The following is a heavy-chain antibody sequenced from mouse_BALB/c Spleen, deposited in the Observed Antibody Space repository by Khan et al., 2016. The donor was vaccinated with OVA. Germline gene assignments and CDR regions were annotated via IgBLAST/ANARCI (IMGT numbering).Heavy chain of an antibody. V-gene: IGHV3-2*02. CDR1: GYSITSDYA. CDR3: SVGRAY. CDR2: ITYRCRT. Sequence: EVQLQESGPGLVKPSQSLSLTCTVTGYSITSDYAWNWIRQFPGNRLEWMGYITYRCRTSYTPFLKSRISITRDTSKNQFFLQLNSVTISDTATSYCSVGRAYWGQGTLVTVSA. J-gene: IGHJ3*01.